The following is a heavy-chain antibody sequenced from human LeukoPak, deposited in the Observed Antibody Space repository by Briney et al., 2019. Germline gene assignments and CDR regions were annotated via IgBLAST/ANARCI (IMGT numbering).Heavy chain of an antibody. D-gene: IGHD1-7*01. CDR3: ASRVTGTTSDVIWFDP. CDR1: GFTFSSYS. J-gene: IGHJ5*02. Sequence: GRSLRLSCAASGFTFSSYSMNWVRQAPGKGLEWVSSISSSSSYIYYADSVKGRFTISRDNAKNSLYLQMNSLRAEDTAVYYCASRVTGTTSDVIWFDPWGQGTLVTVSS. V-gene: IGHV3-21*01. CDR2: ISSSSSYI.